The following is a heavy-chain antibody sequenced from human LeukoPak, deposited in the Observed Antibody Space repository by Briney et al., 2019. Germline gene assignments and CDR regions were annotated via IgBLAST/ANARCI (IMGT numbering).Heavy chain of an antibody. CDR3: ARESGGGFANYFDY. CDR2: ISYDGSNK. Sequence: EGSLRLSCAASGFTFSSYAMHWVRQAPGKGLEWVAVISYDGSNKYYADSVKGRFTISRDNSKNTLYLQMNSLRAEDTAAYYCARESGGGFANYFDYWGQGTLVTVSS. J-gene: IGHJ4*02. V-gene: IGHV3-30-3*01. CDR1: GFTFSSYA. D-gene: IGHD1-26*01.